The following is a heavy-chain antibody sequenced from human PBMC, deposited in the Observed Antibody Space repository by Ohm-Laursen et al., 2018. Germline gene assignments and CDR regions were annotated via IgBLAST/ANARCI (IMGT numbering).Heavy chain of an antibody. CDR1: GGSISSYY. Sequence: SEILSLTCTVSGGSISSYYWSWIRQPAGKGLEWIGYIYYSGSTNYNPSLKSRVTISVDTSKNQFSLKLSSVTAADTAVYYCARQPPYEAQFDYWGQGTLVTVSS. CDR3: ARQPPYEAQFDY. V-gene: IGHV4-59*01. D-gene: IGHD3-3*01. CDR2: IYYSGST. J-gene: IGHJ4*02.